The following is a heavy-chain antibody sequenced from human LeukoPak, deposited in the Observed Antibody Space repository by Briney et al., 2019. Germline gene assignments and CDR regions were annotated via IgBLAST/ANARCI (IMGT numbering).Heavy chain of an antibody. D-gene: IGHD3-22*01. CDR2: INHSGST. Sequence: SETLSLTCAVYGGSFSGYYWSWIRQPPGKGLEWIGEINHSGSTNYNPSLKSRVTISVDTSKNQFSLKLSSVTAADTAVYYCARVGEYDSIDYWGQGTLVTVSS. CDR3: ARVGEYDSIDY. J-gene: IGHJ4*02. CDR1: GGSFSGYY. V-gene: IGHV4-34*01.